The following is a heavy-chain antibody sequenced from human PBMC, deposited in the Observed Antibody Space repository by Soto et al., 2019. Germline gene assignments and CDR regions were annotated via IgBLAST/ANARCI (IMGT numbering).Heavy chain of an antibody. D-gene: IGHD3-9*01. J-gene: IGHJ5*02. CDR3: AREFSYYDILTGSANGFDP. CDR1: GFTFSDYY. CDR2: ISSSGSTI. V-gene: IGHV3-11*01. Sequence: PGWSLRLSCAASGFTFSDYYMSWIRQAPGKGLEWVSYISSSGSTIYYADSVKGRFTISRDNAKNSLYLQMNSLRAEDTAVYYCAREFSYYDILTGSANGFDPWGQGTLVTVSS.